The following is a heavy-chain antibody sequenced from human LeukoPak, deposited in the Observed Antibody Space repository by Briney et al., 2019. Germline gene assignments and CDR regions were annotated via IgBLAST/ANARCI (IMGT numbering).Heavy chain of an antibody. Sequence: SETLSLTCAVYGGSFSGYYWSWIRQPPGKGLEWIGEINHSGSTNYNPSLKSRVTISVDTSKNQFSLKLSSVTAADTAVYYCARGHGWFDPWGQGTLVTVSS. CDR1: GGSFSGYY. V-gene: IGHV4-34*01. CDR2: INHSGST. J-gene: IGHJ5*02. CDR3: ARGHGWFDP.